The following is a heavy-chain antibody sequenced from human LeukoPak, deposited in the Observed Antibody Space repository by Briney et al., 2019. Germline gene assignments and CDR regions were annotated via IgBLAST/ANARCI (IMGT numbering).Heavy chain of an antibody. CDR2: INPNSGGT. CDR3: ARDKPAEAALGF. Sequence: ASVKVSCKASGYTFTGYYIHWVRQAPGQGLEWMGWINPNSGGTNYAQKFQGRVTMTRDRSINTAYMDLRSLTYDDTAVYYCARDKPAEAALGFWGQGTLVTVSS. CDR1: GYTFTGYY. J-gene: IGHJ4*02. V-gene: IGHV1-2*02.